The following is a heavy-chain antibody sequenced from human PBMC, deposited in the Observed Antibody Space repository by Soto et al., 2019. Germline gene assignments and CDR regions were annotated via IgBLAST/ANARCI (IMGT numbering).Heavy chain of an antibody. CDR3: ARDGRVVVPAAPDEAV. CDR2: IWYDGSNK. CDR1: GFTFSSYG. V-gene: IGHV3-33*01. J-gene: IGHJ6*04. Sequence: GGSLRLSCAASGFTFSSYGMHWVRQAPGKGLEWVAVIWYDGSNKYYVDSVKGRFTISRDNSNYTLYLQMNSLRAEDTALYYCARDGRVVVPAAPDEAVWGKGTTVTVSS. D-gene: IGHD2-2*01.